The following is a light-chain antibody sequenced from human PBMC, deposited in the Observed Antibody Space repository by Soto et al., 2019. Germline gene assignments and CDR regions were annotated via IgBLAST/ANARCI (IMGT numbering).Light chain of an antibody. CDR2: DVS. CDR3: SSYTSSSTLGV. CDR1: SSDVGGYNY. V-gene: IGLV2-14*01. J-gene: IGLJ2*01. Sequence: QSVLTQPASVSGSPGQSITISCTGTSSDVGGYNYVSWYQQHPGQAPKLMIYDVSNRPSGVSNRFSGSKSGNTASLTISGLQAEDEADYYCSSYTSSSTLGVFGGGTQLTVL.